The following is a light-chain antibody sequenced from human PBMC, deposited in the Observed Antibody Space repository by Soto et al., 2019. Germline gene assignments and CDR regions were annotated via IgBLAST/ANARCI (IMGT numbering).Light chain of an antibody. J-gene: IGLJ1*01. V-gene: IGLV1-44*01. Sequence: QSVLTQPPSASGTPGQRITISCSGSSSNIGDNPVNWYQQLPGAAPKLLIYINDQRPSGVPDRFSGSKSGTSASLAIRGLQPEDADDYYCAAWDDSLNALFGTGTKLTVL. CDR1: SSNIGDNP. CDR2: IND. CDR3: AAWDDSLNAL.